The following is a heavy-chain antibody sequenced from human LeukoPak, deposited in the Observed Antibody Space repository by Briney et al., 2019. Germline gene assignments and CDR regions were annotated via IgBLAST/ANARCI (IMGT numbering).Heavy chain of an antibody. J-gene: IGHJ6*02. D-gene: IGHD1-1*01. V-gene: IGHV1-69*04. CDR2: SIPILGIA. CDR1: VGTCSSYP. CDR3: SSESPTGTRGYYYYGMDV. Sequence: SVTESCKASVGTCSSYPINWVRQPPAQGREWMGRSIPILGIANYEAKFPGRVTITADKSTSTAYMVLRSLRSEDTAVYYCSSESPTGTRGYYYYGMDVWGQGTTVTVSS.